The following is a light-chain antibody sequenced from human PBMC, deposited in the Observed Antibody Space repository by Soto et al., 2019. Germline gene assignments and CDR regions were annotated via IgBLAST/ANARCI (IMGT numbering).Light chain of an antibody. CDR3: HQYSSSPRT. CDR1: QSVSNNY. CDR2: GAS. V-gene: IGKV3-20*01. Sequence: EVVLTQSPGTLSLSPGERATLSCRASQSVSNNYLAGYQQKPGQAPRLLIYGASTRATGVPDRFSGSGSGTEFTLAISRLEPVDFVVFYCHQYSSSPRTFGQGTRVEVK. J-gene: IGKJ1*01.